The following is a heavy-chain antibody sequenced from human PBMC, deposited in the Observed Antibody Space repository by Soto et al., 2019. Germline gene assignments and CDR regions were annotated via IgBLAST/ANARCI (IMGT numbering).Heavy chain of an antibody. CDR2: LYNAGST. Sequence: QVRLQESGPGLVKPSETLSLTYTVSGGSISRYYWSWIRQPPGKGLEWIGYLYNAGSTIYNPSLMSRVTISVDMSQNQCSLNLNYVTAADTAVYYCARDLWGYCGTDCYPLDVWGQGNTVTVSS. J-gene: IGHJ6*02. D-gene: IGHD2-21*02. CDR3: ARDLWGYCGTDCYPLDV. CDR1: GGSISRYY. V-gene: IGHV4-59*01.